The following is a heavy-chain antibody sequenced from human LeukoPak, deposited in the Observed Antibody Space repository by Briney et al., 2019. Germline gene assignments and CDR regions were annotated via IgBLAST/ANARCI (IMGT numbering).Heavy chain of an antibody. Sequence: PGGSLRLSCAASGFTFDDYGMSWVRQAPGKGLEWVSVIYSGGSTYYADPVKGRFTISRDNSKNTLYLQMNSLRAEDTAVYYCARSAYYYYGMDVWGQGTTVTVSS. V-gene: IGHV3-66*01. CDR2: IYSGGST. CDR1: GFTFDDYG. J-gene: IGHJ6*02. CDR3: ARSAYYYYGMDV.